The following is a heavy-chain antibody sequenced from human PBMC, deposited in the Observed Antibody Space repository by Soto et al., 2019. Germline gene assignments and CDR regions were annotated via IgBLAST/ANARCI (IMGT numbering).Heavy chain of an antibody. CDR1: GGSISSYY. J-gene: IGHJ6*02. V-gene: IGHV4-59*01. D-gene: IGHD1-26*01. CDR3: ASSIVRIYYGMDV. Sequence: QVQLQESGPGLVKPSETLSLTCTVSGGSISSYYWSWIRQPPGKGLEWIGYIYYSGSTNYNPALKSRVTLSVDTSKNQFSLKLSSVTAADTAVYYCASSIVRIYYGMDVWGQGTTVTVSS. CDR2: IYYSGST.